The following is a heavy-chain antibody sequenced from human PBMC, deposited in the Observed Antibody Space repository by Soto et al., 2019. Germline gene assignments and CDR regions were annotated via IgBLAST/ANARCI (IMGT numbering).Heavy chain of an antibody. J-gene: IGHJ4*02. CDR3: AKGAPCSGGSCYLDY. V-gene: IGHV3-30*18. CDR1: GFTFSSYG. Sequence: QVQLVESGGGVVQPGRSLRLSCAASGFTFSSYGMHWVRQAPGKGLEWVAVISYDGSNKYYADSVKGRFTISRDNSKNTLYLQMNSLRAEDTAVYYCAKGAPCSGGSCYLDYWGQGTLVTVSS. CDR2: ISYDGSNK. D-gene: IGHD2-15*01.